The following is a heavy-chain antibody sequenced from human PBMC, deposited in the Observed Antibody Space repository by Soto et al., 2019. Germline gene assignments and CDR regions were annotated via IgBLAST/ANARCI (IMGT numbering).Heavy chain of an antibody. CDR1: GGPIKTGDYY. D-gene: IGHD3-10*01. Sequence: TLSLTCNVSGGPIKTGDYYWNWIRQPPGKGLEWIGYVFYSGATNYSPSLKSRADISMDTSKNQFSLSLTSVTAADTAVYYCARAGFSYGHLLFWGQGIRVTVSP. CDR3: ARAGFSYGHLLF. V-gene: IGHV4-30-4*01. J-gene: IGHJ4*02. CDR2: VFYSGAT.